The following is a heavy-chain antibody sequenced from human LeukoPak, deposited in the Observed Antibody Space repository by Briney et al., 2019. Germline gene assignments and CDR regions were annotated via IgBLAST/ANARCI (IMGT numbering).Heavy chain of an antibody. CDR2: FDPEDGET. CDR3: ARSSGYYYFSYYYYGMDV. CDR1: GYTLTELS. Sequence: ASVKVSCKVSGYTLTELSMHWVRQAPGKGLEWMGGFDPEDGETIYAQKFQGRVTMTTDTSTSTAYMELRSLRSDDTAVYYCARSSGYYYFSYYYYGMDVWGQGTTATVSS. V-gene: IGHV1-24*01. J-gene: IGHJ6*02. D-gene: IGHD3-22*01.